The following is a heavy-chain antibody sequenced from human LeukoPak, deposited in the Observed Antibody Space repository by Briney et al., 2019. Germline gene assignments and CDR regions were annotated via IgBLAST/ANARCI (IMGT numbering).Heavy chain of an antibody. J-gene: IGHJ4*02. CDR3: VKVKGPYDILTGFFDY. CDR2: ISSNGGIT. D-gene: IGHD3-9*01. V-gene: IGHV3-64D*06. Sequence: PGGSLRLSCAASGFTFSSYAMHWVRQAPGKGLEYVSAISSNGGITYYADSVKGRFTISRDNSKNTLYLQMSSLRAEDTAVYFCVKVKGPYDILTGFFDYWGRGTLVTVSS. CDR1: GFTFSSYA.